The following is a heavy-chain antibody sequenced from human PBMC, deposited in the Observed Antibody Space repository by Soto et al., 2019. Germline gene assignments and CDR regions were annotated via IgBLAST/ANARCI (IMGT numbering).Heavy chain of an antibody. CDR1: GGPISSGDYY. J-gene: IGHJ4*02. CDR3: ARDRGYYFDY. CDR2: IYYSGST. D-gene: IGHD3-10*01. Sequence: PSETPSLTCTVSGGPISSGDYYWSWIRQPPGKGLEWIGYIYYSGSTYYNPSLKSRVTISVDTSKNQFSLKLSSVTAADTAVYYCARDRGYYFDYWGQGTLVTVSS. V-gene: IGHV4-30-4*01.